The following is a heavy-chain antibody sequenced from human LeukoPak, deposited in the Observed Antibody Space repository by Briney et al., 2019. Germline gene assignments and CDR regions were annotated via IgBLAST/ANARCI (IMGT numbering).Heavy chain of an antibody. CDR3: ARDRNQLSYMDV. J-gene: IGHJ6*03. D-gene: IGHD1-14*01. CDR1: GFTFSSYA. V-gene: IGHV3-30*04. Sequence: GGSLRLSCAASGFTFSSYAMHWVRQAPGKGLEWVAVISYDGSNKYYADPVKGRFTISRDNSKNTLYLQMNSLRAEDTAVYYCARDRNQLSYMDVWGKGTTVTVSS. CDR2: ISYDGSNK.